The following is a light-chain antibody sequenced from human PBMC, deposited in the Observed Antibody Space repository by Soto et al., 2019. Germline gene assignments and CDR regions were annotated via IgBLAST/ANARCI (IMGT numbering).Light chain of an antibody. CDR3: ETWGSSDRV. CDR2: LEGSGSY. V-gene: IGLV4-60*03. Sequence: QLVLSQSSSASASLGSSVKFTCTLSSGHSSNIIAWHQQQPGKAPRYLMKLEGSGSYNKGSGVPDRFSGSSSGADRYLTISNLQSEDEADYYCETWGSSDRVFGGGTKVTVL. CDR1: SGHSSNI. J-gene: IGLJ3*02.